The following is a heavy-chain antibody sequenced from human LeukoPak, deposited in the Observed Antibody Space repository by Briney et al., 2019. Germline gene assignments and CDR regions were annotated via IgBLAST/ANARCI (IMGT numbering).Heavy chain of an antibody. Sequence: GGSLRLSCAASGFTFSSYAMSWVRQAPGKGLEWVSAISGSGGSTYYADSVKGRFTISRDNSKNTLYLQMNSLRAEDTAAYYCAKAQAPYYDILTGYSPDYWGQGTLVTVSS. V-gene: IGHV3-23*01. CDR1: GFTFSSYA. CDR2: ISGSGGST. CDR3: AKAQAPYYDILTGYSPDY. J-gene: IGHJ4*02. D-gene: IGHD3-9*01.